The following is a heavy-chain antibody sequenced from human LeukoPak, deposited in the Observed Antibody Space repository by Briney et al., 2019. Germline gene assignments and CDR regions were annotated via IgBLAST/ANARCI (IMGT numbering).Heavy chain of an antibody. CDR1: GGSISSSSYY. CDR2: IYYSGST. V-gene: IGHV4-39*07. J-gene: IGHJ5*02. D-gene: IGHD6-13*01. Sequence: SETLSLTCTVSGGSISSSSYYWGWIRQPPGKGLEWIGSIYYSGSTYYNPSLKSRVTISVDRSKNQFSLKLSSVTAADTAVYYCARAGYSSSRKRTNWFDPWGQGTLVTVSS. CDR3: ARAGYSSSRKRTNWFDP.